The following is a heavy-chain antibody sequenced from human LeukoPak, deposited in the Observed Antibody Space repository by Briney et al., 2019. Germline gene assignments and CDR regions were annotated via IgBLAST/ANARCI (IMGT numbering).Heavy chain of an antibody. Sequence: SETLSLTCTVSGGSISSGSYYWAWIRQPPGKGLEWIGTIYYSGTTYYNPSLKSRVNISVDTSNNQFSLRLSSVTAADTAVYYCAREVDAAAAYNWFDPWGQGTLVTVSS. V-gene: IGHV4-39*07. CDR1: GGSISSGSYY. CDR3: AREVDAAAAYNWFDP. CDR2: IYYSGTT. D-gene: IGHD2-2*01. J-gene: IGHJ5*02.